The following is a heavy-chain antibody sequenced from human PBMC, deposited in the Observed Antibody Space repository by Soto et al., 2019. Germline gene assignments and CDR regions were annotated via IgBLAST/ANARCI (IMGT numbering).Heavy chain of an antibody. CDR1: GFTFGDYA. Sequence: PWGSLRLSCTASGFTFGDYAMSWFRQAPGKGLEWVGFIRSKAYGGTTEYAASVKGRFTISRDDSKSIAYLQMNSLKTEDTAVYHCTSGRDRRPSEYYSGIDGRAKGHRVRVAS. CDR2: IRSKAYGGTT. D-gene: IGHD2-15*01. V-gene: IGHV3-49*03. CDR3: TSGRDRRPSEYYSGIDG. J-gene: IGHJ6*04.